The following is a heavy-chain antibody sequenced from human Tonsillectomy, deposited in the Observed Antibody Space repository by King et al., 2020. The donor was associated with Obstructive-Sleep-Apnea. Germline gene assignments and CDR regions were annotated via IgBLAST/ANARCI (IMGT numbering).Heavy chain of an antibody. Sequence: DVQLVESGGGLVQPGGSLRLSCAASGFSFSSYWMHWVRQAPGKGLVWVSLINSDGSSTTYADSVKGRFTISRDNAKNTLYLQLNSLRAEDTAVYYCVREGRITIFGVGDPFDYGGQGTLVTVSS. CDR3: VREGRITIFGVGDPFDY. J-gene: IGHJ4*02. D-gene: IGHD3-3*01. CDR1: GFSFSSYW. CDR2: INSDGSST. V-gene: IGHV3-74*01.